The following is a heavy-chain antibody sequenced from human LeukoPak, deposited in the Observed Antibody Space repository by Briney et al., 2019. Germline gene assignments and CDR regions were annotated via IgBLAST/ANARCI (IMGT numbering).Heavy chain of an antibody. CDR2: IRYDGSNK. V-gene: IGHV3-30*02. CDR3: AKFAEPILGIPDAFDI. CDR1: GFTFSSYG. D-gene: IGHD7-27*01. Sequence: GGSLRLSCAASGFTFSSYGMHWVRQAPGKGLEWVAFIRYDGSNKYYADSVKGRFTISRDNSKNTLYLQMNSLRAEDTAVYYCAKFAEPILGIPDAFDIWGQGTMVTVSS. J-gene: IGHJ3*02.